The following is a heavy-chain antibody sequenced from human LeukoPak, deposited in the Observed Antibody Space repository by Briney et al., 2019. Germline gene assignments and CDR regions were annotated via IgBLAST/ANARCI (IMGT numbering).Heavy chain of an antibody. CDR1: GFTFSKYW. V-gene: IGHV3-21*01. CDR3: ARVGYYDSSDYYHEDAFDI. Sequence: GGSLRLSCTASGFTFSKYWMTWLRQAPGKGLEWVSSISSSSTYIYYADSVKGRFTISRDNAKNSLDLQMNSLRAEDTAVYYCARVGYYDSSDYYHEDAFDIWGQGTMVTVSS. D-gene: IGHD3-22*01. CDR2: ISSSSTYI. J-gene: IGHJ3*02.